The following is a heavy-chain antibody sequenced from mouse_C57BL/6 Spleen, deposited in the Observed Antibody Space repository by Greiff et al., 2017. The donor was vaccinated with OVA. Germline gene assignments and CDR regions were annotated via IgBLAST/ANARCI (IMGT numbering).Heavy chain of an antibody. J-gene: IGHJ1*03. CDR3: ARCSIYYYGSSYYFDV. CDR1: GYTFTGYW. V-gene: IGHV1-69*01. D-gene: IGHD1-1*01. Sequence: QVQLKQSGAELMKPWASVKLSCTATGYTFTGYWLEWVKQRPGQGLEWSGEIDPSDSYTNYNPKFKGKSTLTVDKSSSTAYMQLSSLTSVDSAVYYCARCSIYYYGSSYYFDVWGTGTTVTVSS. CDR2: IDPSDSYT.